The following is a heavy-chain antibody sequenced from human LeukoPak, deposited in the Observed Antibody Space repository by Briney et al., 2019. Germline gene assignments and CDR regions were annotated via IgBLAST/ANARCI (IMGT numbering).Heavy chain of an antibody. CDR1: GYSFTSYW. CDR2: IYPGDSDT. J-gene: IGHJ4*02. D-gene: IGHD5-18*01. CDR3: ARPVDTAMVAFDY. Sequence: GECLKISCKGSGYSFTSYWIGWVRQMPGKGLEWMGIIYPGDSDTRYSPSFQGQVTISADKSISTAYLQWSSLKASDTAMYYCARPVDTAMVAFDYWGQGTLVTVSS. V-gene: IGHV5-51*01.